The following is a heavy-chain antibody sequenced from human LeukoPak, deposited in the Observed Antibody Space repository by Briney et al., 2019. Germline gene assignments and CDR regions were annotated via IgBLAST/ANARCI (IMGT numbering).Heavy chain of an antibody. CDR1: GGSISNYY. Sequence: SETLSLTCTVSGGSISNYYWTWIRQPPGKGLEWIGYIYYSGSTNYNSSLKSRVTISVDTSKSQLSLRLSSVTAADTAVYYCARDLSGSGSLDYWGQGTLVTVSS. J-gene: IGHJ4*02. D-gene: IGHD3-10*01. CDR3: ARDLSGSGSLDY. CDR2: IYYSGST. V-gene: IGHV4-59*01.